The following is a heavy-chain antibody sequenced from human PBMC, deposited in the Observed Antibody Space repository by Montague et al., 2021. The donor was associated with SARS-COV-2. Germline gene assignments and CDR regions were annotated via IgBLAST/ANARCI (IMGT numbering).Heavy chain of an antibody. V-gene: IGHV4-59*08. CDR1: GGSISSYY. CDR3: ARRHPVGGVGP. CDR2: IYYSGST. J-gene: IGHJ5*02. Sequence: SETLSLTCTVSGGSISSYYWSWIRQPPGKGLEWIGYIYYSGSTNYNPSLKSRVTISVDTSKNQFSLKLSSVIAADTAVYYCARRHPVGGVGPWGQGTLVTVSS. D-gene: IGHD2-8*02.